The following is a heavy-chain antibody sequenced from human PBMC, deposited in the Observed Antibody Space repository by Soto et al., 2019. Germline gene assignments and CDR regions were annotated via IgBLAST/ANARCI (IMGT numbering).Heavy chain of an antibody. Sequence: SETLSLTCTVSGDSITSGESYWCWIRQPPGKGLEWIGYIYYSGSTYYNPSLKSRISISVDTSKNQFSLKLRSVTAADTAVYYCARDLATMPGRYENSPTDDRMAVSGRGTTVTGSS. CDR1: GDSITSGESY. D-gene: IGHD3-16*01. CDR2: IYYSGST. CDR3: ARDLATMPGRYENSPTDDRMAV. V-gene: IGHV4-30-4*01. J-gene: IGHJ6*01.